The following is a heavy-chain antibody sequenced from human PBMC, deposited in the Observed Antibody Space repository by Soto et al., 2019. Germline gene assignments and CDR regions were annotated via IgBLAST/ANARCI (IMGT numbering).Heavy chain of an antibody. CDR1: GVSISSYY. Sequence: QVQLQESGPGLVKPSETLSLTCSVSGVSISSYYWSWIRHPPGKGLEWIGNVFYTGSTSYNPSLESRVTLSLDTSKNQLSLTLDSVTAADTAVYYCARRPIGAADYYYMDVWGKGTTVIVSS. D-gene: IGHD6-13*01. CDR3: ARRPIGAADYYYMDV. CDR2: VFYTGST. J-gene: IGHJ6*03. V-gene: IGHV4-59*08.